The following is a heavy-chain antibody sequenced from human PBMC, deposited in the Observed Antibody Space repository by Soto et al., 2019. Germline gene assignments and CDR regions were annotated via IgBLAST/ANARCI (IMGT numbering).Heavy chain of an antibody. CDR1: GGSISSSSYY. Sequence: KTSETLSLTCTVSGGSISSSSYYWGWIRQPPGKGLEWIGSIYYSGSTYYNPSLKSRVTISVDTSKNQFSLKLSSVTAADTAVYYCVIFGVVIGYGMDVWGQGTTVTVS. D-gene: IGHD3-3*01. J-gene: IGHJ6*02. CDR3: VIFGVVIGYGMDV. CDR2: IYYSGST. V-gene: IGHV4-39*01.